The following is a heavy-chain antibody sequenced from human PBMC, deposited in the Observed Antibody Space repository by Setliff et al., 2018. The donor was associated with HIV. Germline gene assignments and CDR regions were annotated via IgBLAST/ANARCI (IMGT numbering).Heavy chain of an antibody. CDR1: GYTFTNYY. CDR3: ARDSGAYYGMDV. V-gene: IGHV1-46*01. CDR2: INPSGGST. J-gene: IGHJ6*02. D-gene: IGHD3-10*01. Sequence: ASVKVSCKTSGYTFTNYYVHWVRQAPGQGLEWMGIINPSGGSTSYAQKFQGRVTMTRDTSTSTVYMELSSLRSEDTAVYYCARDSGAYYGMDVWGQGTTVTVSS.